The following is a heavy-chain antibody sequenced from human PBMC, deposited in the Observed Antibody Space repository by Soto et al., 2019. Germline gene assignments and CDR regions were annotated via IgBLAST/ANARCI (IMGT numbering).Heavy chain of an antibody. D-gene: IGHD2-21*01. V-gene: IGHV4-39*01. CDR2: IFYSGST. J-gene: IGHJ5*02. CDR1: GGSISTSRSY. CDR3: ARQPTTGDTDLWFDP. Sequence: SETLSLTCNVSGGSISTSRSYWAWIRQPPGKGLEWLANIFYSGSTYYNPSLASRVTVSVDTSKNEFSLKLRSVAAADTAVYYCARQPTTGDTDLWFDPWGQGTLVTAPQ.